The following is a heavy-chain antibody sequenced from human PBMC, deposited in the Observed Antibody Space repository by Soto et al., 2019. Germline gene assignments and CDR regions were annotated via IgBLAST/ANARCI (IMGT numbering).Heavy chain of an antibody. J-gene: IGHJ5*02. CDR2: IYTSGST. CDR3: AREGGIKIFGVPQKGANWFDP. D-gene: IGHD3-3*01. CDR1: GGSISSYY. Sequence: PSETLSLTCTVSGGSISSYYWSWIRQPAGKGLEWIGRIYTSGSTNYNPSLKSRVTMSVDTSKNQFSLKLSSVTAADTAVYYCAREGGIKIFGVPQKGANWFDPWGQGTLVTVSS. V-gene: IGHV4-4*07.